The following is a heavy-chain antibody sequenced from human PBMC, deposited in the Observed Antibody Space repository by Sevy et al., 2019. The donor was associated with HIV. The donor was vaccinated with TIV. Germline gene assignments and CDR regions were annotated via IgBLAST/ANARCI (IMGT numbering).Heavy chain of an antibody. D-gene: IGHD3-22*01. CDR1: GGSVSSGSYY. CDR3: AITTAYYYDSSGYYYYYYGMDV. V-gene: IGHV4-61*01. CDR2: IYYSGST. Sequence: SETLSLTCTVSGGSVSSGSYYWSWIRQPPGKGLEWIGYIYYSGSTNYNPSLKSRVTISVDTSKNQFSLKLSSVTAADTAVYYCAITTAYYYDSSGYYYYYYGMDVWGQGTTVTVSS. J-gene: IGHJ6*02.